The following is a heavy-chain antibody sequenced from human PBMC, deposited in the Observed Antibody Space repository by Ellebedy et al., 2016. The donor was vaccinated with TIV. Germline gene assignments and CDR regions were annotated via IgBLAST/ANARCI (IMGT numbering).Heavy chain of an antibody. CDR3: ARHFSRLGRRVPANYWFDP. CDR2: IYYSGST. V-gene: IGHV4-39*01. CDR1: GGSISSSSYY. J-gene: IGHJ5*02. Sequence: MPSETLSLTCTVSGGSISSSSYYWGWIRQPPGKGLEWIGSIYYSGSTYYNPSLKSRVTISVDTSKNQFSLKLSSVTAADTAVYYCARHFSRLGRRVPANYWFDPWGQGTLVTVSS. D-gene: IGHD2-15*01.